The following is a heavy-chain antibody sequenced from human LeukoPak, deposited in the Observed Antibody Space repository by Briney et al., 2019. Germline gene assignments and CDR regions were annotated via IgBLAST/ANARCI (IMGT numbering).Heavy chain of an antibody. CDR2: IIPIFGTA. D-gene: IGHD5-18*01. V-gene: IGHV1-69*13. J-gene: IGHJ4*02. CDR3: AREATDTAMVMY. CDR1: GGTFSSYA. Sequence: SVKVSCKASGGTFSSYAISWVRQAPGQGLEWMGGIIPIFGTANYAQKFQGRVTITADESTSTAYMELSSLRSEDTAVYYCAREATDTAMVMYWGRGTLVTVSS.